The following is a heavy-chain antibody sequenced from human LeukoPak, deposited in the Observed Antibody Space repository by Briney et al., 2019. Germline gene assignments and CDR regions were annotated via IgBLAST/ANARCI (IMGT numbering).Heavy chain of an antibody. J-gene: IGHJ4*02. Sequence: PETLSLTCAVSGGYVNRGTFFWTWIRKPPGKGLEWIGYISNSGSTNYHPSLKSRVTISSDTSKTQFTLKLTSVTAADTAVYYCARSPSGYRFDSWGQGTLVTVSS. CDR1: GGYVNRGTFF. CDR2: ISNSGST. V-gene: IGHV4-61*01. D-gene: IGHD3-22*01. CDR3: ARSPSGYRFDS.